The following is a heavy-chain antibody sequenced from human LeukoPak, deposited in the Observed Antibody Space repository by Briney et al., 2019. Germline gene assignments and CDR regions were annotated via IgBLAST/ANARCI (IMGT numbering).Heavy chain of an antibody. CDR3: AKGVDTAMSGGYYYGMDV. V-gene: IGHV3-23*01. D-gene: IGHD5-18*01. Sequence: GGSLRLSCAASGFTFSSYAMSWVRQAPGKGLEWGSAISGSGGSTYYADSVKGRFTISRDNSKNTLYLQMNSLRAEDTAVYYCAKGVDTAMSGGYYYGMDVWGQGTTVTVSS. CDR2: ISGSGGST. CDR1: GFTFSSYA. J-gene: IGHJ6*02.